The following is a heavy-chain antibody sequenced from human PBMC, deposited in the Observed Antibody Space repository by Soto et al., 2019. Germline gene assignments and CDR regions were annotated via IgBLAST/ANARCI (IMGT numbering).Heavy chain of an antibody. CDR2: IVVGSGNT. Sequence: SVKVSCKASGFTFTSSAVQWVRQARGQRLEWIGWIVVGSGNTNYAQKFQERVTITRDMSTSTAYMELSSLRSEDTAVYYCAAGYYYGSGSPTPEKYYFDYWGQGTLVTVSS. V-gene: IGHV1-58*01. CDR1: GFTFTSSA. J-gene: IGHJ4*02. CDR3: AAGYYYGSGSPTPEKYYFDY. D-gene: IGHD3-10*01.